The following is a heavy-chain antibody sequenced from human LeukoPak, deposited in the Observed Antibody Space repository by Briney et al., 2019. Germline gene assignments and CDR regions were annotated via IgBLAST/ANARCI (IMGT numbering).Heavy chain of an antibody. CDR2: INPNSGGT. J-gene: IGHJ4*02. CDR3: ARIAGYSGYAEEFDY. Sequence: ASLKVSCKASVYTFTGYYMYWVRQAPGQGLEWMGWINPNSGGTNYAQKFQGRVTMTRDTSISTAYMELSGLRSDDTAVYYCARIAGYSGYAEEFDYWGQGTLVTVSS. CDR1: VYTFTGYY. V-gene: IGHV1-2*02. D-gene: IGHD5-12*01.